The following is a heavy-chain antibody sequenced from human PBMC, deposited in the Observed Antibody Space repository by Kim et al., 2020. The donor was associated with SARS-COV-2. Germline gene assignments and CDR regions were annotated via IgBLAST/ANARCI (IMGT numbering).Heavy chain of an antibody. CDR2: ISYDGSNK. CDR3: ANQENPGGLYDYVWGSYRWGPDY. Sequence: GGSLRLSCAASGFTFSSYGMHWVRQAPGKGLEWVAVISYDGSNKYYADSVKGRFTISRDNSKNTLYLQMNSLRAEDTAVYYCANQENPGGLYDYVWGSYRWGPDYWGQGTLVTVSS. V-gene: IGHV3-30*18. CDR1: GFTFSSYG. J-gene: IGHJ4*02. D-gene: IGHD3-16*02.